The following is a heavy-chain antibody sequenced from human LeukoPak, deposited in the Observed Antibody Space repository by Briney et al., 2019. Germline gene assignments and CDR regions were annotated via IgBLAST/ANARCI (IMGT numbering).Heavy chain of an antibody. CDR2: IYYSGST. J-gene: IGHJ3*02. Sequence: SETLSLTCTASGGSISSSSYYWGWIRQPPGKGLEWIGTIYYSGSTYYNPSLKSRVTISVDTSKNQFSLKLSSVTAADTAVYYCASHLTNTFGGVIVPNEAFDIWGQGTMVTVSS. D-gene: IGHD3-16*02. CDR1: GGSISSSSYY. CDR3: ASHLTNTFGGVIVPNEAFDI. V-gene: IGHV4-39*07.